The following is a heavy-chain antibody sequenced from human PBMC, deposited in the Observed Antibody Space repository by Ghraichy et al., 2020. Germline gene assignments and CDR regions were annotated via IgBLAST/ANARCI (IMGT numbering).Heavy chain of an antibody. Sequence: SETLSLTCTVSGGSISSYYWSWIRQPPGKGLEWIGYIYYSGSTNYNPSLKSRVTISVDTSKNQFSLKLSSVTAADTAVYYCARGIAAAGSFDYWGQGTLVTVSS. J-gene: IGHJ4*02. D-gene: IGHD6-13*01. CDR3: ARGIAAAGSFDY. CDR2: IYYSGST. V-gene: IGHV4-59*01. CDR1: GGSISSYY.